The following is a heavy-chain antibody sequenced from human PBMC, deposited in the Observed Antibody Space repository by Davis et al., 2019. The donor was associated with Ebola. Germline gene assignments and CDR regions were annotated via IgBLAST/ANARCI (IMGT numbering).Heavy chain of an antibody. Sequence: PSETLSLTCTVSGASMTSYYWSWIRQPPGKGLEWIWYIAYTGNTIYNPSLKSRVTISGDTSKKQFSLRLSSVTAADTAVYYCARGGLVPAALYLWGQGTMVTVSS. V-gene: IGHV4-59*01. CDR3: ARGGLVPAALYL. CDR1: GASMTSYY. J-gene: IGHJ3*01. CDR2: IAYTGNT. D-gene: IGHD2-2*01.